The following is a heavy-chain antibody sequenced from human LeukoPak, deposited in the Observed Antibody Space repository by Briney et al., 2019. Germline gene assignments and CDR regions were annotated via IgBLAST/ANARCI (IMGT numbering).Heavy chain of an antibody. Sequence: SETLSLTCTVSGGSISRGGYYWSWIRQPPGKGLEWIGYIYHSGSTYYNPSLKSRVTISVDRSKNQFSLKLSSVTAADTAVYYCARDNSGYDLTVAGRDIWGQGTMVTVSS. J-gene: IGHJ3*02. D-gene: IGHD5-12*01. CDR2: IYHSGST. V-gene: IGHV4-30-2*01. CDR3: ARDNSGYDLTVAGRDI. CDR1: GGSISRGGYY.